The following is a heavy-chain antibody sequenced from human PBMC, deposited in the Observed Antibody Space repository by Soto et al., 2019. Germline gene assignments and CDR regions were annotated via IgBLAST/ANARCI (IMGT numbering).Heavy chain of an antibody. D-gene: IGHD2-15*01. V-gene: IGHV3-64*01. CDR3: ARGVFVVTATYGMDV. CDR1: GFTFSSYA. J-gene: IGHJ6*02. CDR2: ISSNGGST. Sequence: EVQLVESGGGLVQPGGSLRLSCAASGFTFSSYAMHWVRQAPGKGLEYVSAISSNGGSTYYAKSVKGRFTISSGNSKNTLYIQMGSLRAEDRAVCYCARGVFVVTATYGMDVWGQGTTVTVSS.